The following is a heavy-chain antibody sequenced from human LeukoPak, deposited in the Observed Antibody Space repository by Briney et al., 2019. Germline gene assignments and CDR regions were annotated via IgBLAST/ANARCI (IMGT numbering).Heavy chain of an antibody. CDR1: GFTFSSYA. Sequence: PGRSLRLSCAASGFTFSSYAMHWVRQAPGKGLEWVAVISYDGSNKYYADSVKGRFTISRDNSKNTLYLQMNSLRAEDTAVYYCASNDGSGSYYYFDYWGQGTLVTVSS. CDR2: ISYDGSNK. V-gene: IGHV3-30*04. CDR3: ASNDGSGSYYYFDY. J-gene: IGHJ4*02. D-gene: IGHD3-10*01.